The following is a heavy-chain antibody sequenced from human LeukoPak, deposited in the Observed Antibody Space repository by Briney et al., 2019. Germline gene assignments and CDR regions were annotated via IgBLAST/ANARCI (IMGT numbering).Heavy chain of an antibody. D-gene: IGHD6-19*01. CDR1: GVSFSGYY. J-gene: IGHJ4*02. CDR3: ARMTVAGDTAYFDY. V-gene: IGHV4-34*01. CDR2: INHSGST. Sequence: SEALSLTCAVYGVSFSGYYWSWIRQPPGKGLEWIGEINHSGSTNYNPSLKSRVTISVDTSKNQFSLKPSSVTAADTAVYYCARMTVAGDTAYFDYWGQGTLVTVSS.